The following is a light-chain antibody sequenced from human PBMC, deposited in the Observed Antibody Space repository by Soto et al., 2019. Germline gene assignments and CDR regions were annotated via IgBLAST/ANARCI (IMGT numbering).Light chain of an antibody. CDR1: QSVISS. CDR2: GAS. J-gene: IGKJ4*01. Sequence: EIVVTQSPALLSVSPGERVTLSCRASQSVISSIAWYQQKLGQAPRLLIYGASTRATGIPARFSGSGSGTEFFLTISSLQSEDFVIYYCQHYNNWLGTFGGGTKVDIK. V-gene: IGKV3-15*01. CDR3: QHYNNWLGT.